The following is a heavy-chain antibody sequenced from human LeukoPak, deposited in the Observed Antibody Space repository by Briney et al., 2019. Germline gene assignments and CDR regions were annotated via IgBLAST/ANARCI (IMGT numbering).Heavy chain of an antibody. CDR1: GASISGSPYY. CDR2: FYHGGSI. CDR3: GRPYRVYGHFPFDY. V-gene: IGHV4-39*01. Sequence: PSETLSLTCTVSGASISGSPYYWGWIRQSPGKGLEWIGSFYHGGSIYYNPSLESRVIVSVDTSKNQFSLNMSSVTAADTAMYYCGRPYRVYGHFPFDYWGQGILVTVSS. J-gene: IGHJ4*02. D-gene: IGHD3-10*01.